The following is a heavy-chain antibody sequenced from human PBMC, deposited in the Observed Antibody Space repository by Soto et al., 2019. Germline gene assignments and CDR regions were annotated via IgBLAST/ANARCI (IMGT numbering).Heavy chain of an antibody. V-gene: IGHV7-4-1*01. CDR2: INTNTGNP. J-gene: IGHJ5*02. Sequence: ASVKVSCKASGYTFTSYAMNWVRQAPGQGLEWMGWINTNTGNPTYAQGLTGRFVFSLDTSVSTAYLQICSLKAEDTAVYYCARDGSEFLEWLLHTQVHNWFDPWGQGTLVTVSS. D-gene: IGHD3-3*01. CDR3: ARDGSEFLEWLLHTQVHNWFDP. CDR1: GYTFTSYA.